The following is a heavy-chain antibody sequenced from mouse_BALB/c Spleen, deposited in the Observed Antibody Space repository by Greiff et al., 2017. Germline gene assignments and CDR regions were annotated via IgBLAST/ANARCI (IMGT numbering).Heavy chain of an antibody. CDR1: GFTFSSYA. CDR3: ARSYYRYDGYYFDY. J-gene: IGHJ2*01. D-gene: IGHD2-14*01. CDR2: ISSGGST. Sequence: EVMLVESGGGLVKPGGSLKLSCAASGFTFSSYAMSWVRQTPEKRLEWVASISSGGSTYYPDSVKGRFTISRDNARNILYLQMSSLRSEDTAMYYCARSYYRYDGYYFDYWGQGTTLTGSS. V-gene: IGHV5-6-5*01.